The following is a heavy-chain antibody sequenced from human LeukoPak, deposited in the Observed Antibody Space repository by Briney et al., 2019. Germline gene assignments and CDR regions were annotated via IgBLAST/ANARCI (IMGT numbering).Heavy chain of an antibody. Sequence: PSETLSLTCAVYGGSFSGYYWSWIRQPPGKGLEWIGEINHSGSTNYNPSLKSRVTISVDTSKNQFSLKLSSVTAADTAVYYCARRIAAAGTEFDYWGQGTLVTVSS. CDR3: ARRIAAAGTEFDY. V-gene: IGHV4-34*01. D-gene: IGHD6-13*01. J-gene: IGHJ4*02. CDR2: INHSGST. CDR1: GGSFSGYY.